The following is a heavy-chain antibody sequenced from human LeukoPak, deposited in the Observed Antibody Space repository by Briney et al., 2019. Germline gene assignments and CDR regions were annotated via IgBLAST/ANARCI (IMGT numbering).Heavy chain of an antibody. CDR2: IYYSGST. CDR1: GGSISSYY. J-gene: IGHJ4*02. V-gene: IGHV4-59*01. D-gene: IGHD4-23*01. CDR3: AHGGGRGFDD. Sequence: SETLSLTCSVSGGSISSYYWSWIRQPPGKGLEWIGYIYYSGSTNYNPSLKSRVTISVDTSKNQFSLKLSSVTAADTSVYYCAHGGGRGFDDWGQGTLVTISS.